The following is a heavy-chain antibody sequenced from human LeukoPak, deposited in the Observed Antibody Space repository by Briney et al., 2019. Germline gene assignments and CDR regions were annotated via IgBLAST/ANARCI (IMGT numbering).Heavy chain of an antibody. Sequence: PSETLSLTCTVSGGSISSYYWSWIRQPPGKGLEWIGSIYHSGSTYYNPSLKSRVTISVDTSKNQFSLKLSSVTAADTAVYYCARVSSYFDYWGQGTLVTVSS. V-gene: IGHV4-38-2*02. D-gene: IGHD6-19*01. CDR2: IYHSGST. CDR3: ARVSSYFDY. CDR1: GGSISSYY. J-gene: IGHJ4*02.